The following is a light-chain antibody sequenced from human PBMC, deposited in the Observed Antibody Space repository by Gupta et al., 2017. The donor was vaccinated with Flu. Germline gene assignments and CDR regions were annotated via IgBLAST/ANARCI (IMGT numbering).Light chain of an antibody. CDR3: GADHGSGSNFVSV. Sequence: QPVLTQPPSASASLGASVTLTCTLSSGYSTYKVDWYQQRPGKGPRFVMRVGTGGIVGSKGDGIPDRFSVLGSGLNRYLTIKNIQEEDESDYHCGADHGSGSNFVSVFGGGTKLTVL. V-gene: IGLV9-49*01. CDR1: SGYSTYK. J-gene: IGLJ3*02. CDR2: VGTGGIVG.